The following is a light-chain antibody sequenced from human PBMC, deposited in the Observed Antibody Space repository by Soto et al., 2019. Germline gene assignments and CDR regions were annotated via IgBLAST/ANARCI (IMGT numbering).Light chain of an antibody. CDR1: QSISTW. Sequence: DIQMTQFPSTLSASIGDRVTITCRASQSISTWLAWYQQKAGKAPKLLIYTASSLETGVPSRFSGSGSGTEFTLTISSIQPDDFATYYCQHYNRYSPYTFGQGTRLEIK. V-gene: IGKV1-5*03. CDR2: TAS. CDR3: QHYNRYSPYT. J-gene: IGKJ2*01.